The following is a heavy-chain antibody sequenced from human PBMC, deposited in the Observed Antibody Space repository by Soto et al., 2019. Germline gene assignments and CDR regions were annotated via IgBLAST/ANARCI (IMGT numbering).Heavy chain of an antibody. Sequence: GGSLRLSCAASGFIFENFGMSWVRQAPGKGLEWISSISGSGFKKYYADSVKGWFAISRDNSKSTVYLELNNLSAEDTAVYHCAKNQGVELVPLATVDWFDPWGQGSVVTVSS. J-gene: IGHJ5*02. CDR2: ISGSGFKK. D-gene: IGHD1-26*01. CDR1: GFIFENFG. CDR3: AKNQGVELVPLATVDWFDP. V-gene: IGHV3-23*01.